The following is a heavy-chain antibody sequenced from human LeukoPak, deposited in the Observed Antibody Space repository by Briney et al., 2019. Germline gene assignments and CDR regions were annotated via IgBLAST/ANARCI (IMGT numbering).Heavy chain of an antibody. Sequence: GGSLRLSCAASGFTVSSNYMSWVRQAPGKGLEWVSVIYSGGSTYYADSVKGRFTISRDNSKNTLYLQMNSLRAEDTAVYYCAKRKRTPVYRSGYSRLIGAFDIWGQGTMVTVSS. J-gene: IGHJ3*02. D-gene: IGHD3-3*01. V-gene: IGHV3-53*01. CDR2: IYSGGST. CDR3: AKRKRTPVYRSGYSRLIGAFDI. CDR1: GFTVSSNY.